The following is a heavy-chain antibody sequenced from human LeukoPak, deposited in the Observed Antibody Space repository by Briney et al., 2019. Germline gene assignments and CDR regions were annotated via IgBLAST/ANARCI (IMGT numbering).Heavy chain of an antibody. CDR3: SRHAASGGSGVDY. V-gene: IGHV3-73*01. CDR2: IRSKPNNYAT. Sequence: GGSLRLSCAASGFTFSGSAMHWVRQASGKGLEWVGRIRSKPNNYATAYAASVKGRFTISRDDSKNTAYLQMNSLKTEDTAVYYCSRHAASGGSGVDYWGQGILVTVSS. J-gene: IGHJ4*02. D-gene: IGHD3-10*01. CDR1: GFTFSGSA.